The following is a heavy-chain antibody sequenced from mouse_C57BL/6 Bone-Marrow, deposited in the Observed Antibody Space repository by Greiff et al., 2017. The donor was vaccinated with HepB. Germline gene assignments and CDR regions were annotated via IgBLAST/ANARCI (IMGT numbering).Heavy chain of an antibody. CDR1: GYAFSSSW. Sequence: QVQLQQSGPELVKPGASVKISCKASGYAFSSSWMNWVKQRPGKGLEWIGRIYPGDGDTNYNGKFKGKATLTADKSSSTAYMQLSSLTSEDYAVYFCARVVDYGEVYFDVWGTGTTVTVSS. J-gene: IGHJ1*03. CDR2: IYPGDGDT. D-gene: IGHD1-1*01. CDR3: ARVVDYGEVYFDV. V-gene: IGHV1-82*01.